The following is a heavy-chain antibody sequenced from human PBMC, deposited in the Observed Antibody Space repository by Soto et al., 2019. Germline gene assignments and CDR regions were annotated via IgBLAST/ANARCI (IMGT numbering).Heavy chain of an antibody. J-gene: IGHJ4*02. CDR1: GFTFDDYA. V-gene: IGHV3-9*01. CDR3: AKGLDY. CDR2: ISWNSGSI. Sequence: EVQLVESGGGLVQPGRSLRLSCAASGFTFDDYAMHWVRQAPGKGLEWVSGISWNSGSIGYADSVKGRFTISRDNAKNSLYLQMNSLRAEDTALYYCAKGLDYWGQGNLVTVSS.